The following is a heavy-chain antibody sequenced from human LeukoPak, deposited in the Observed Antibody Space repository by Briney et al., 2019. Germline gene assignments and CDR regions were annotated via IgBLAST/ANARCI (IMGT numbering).Heavy chain of an antibody. D-gene: IGHD4-11*01. CDR2: ISSSSSYI. CDR3: ARDHYGNYPNWFDP. Sequence: GGSLRLSCAASGFTFSSYSMNWVRQAPGKGLEWVSSISSSSSYIYYADSVKGRFTISRDNAKNPLYLQMNSLRAEDTAVYYCARDHYGNYPNWFDPWGQGTLVTVSS. V-gene: IGHV3-21*01. J-gene: IGHJ5*02. CDR1: GFTFSSYS.